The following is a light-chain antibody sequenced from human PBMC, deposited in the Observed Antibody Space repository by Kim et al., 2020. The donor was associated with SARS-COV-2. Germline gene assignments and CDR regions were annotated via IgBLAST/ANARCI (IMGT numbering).Light chain of an antibody. CDR2: DVS. CDR3: SSFTTSNTLL. V-gene: IGLV2-14*03. CDR1: ISDIGAYIY. Sequence: QSALTQPASVSGSPGQLITISCTGTISDIGAYIYVSWYQQHPGKAPRLILYDVSNRPSGFSDRFSGSRSGNTASLTISGLQSEDEADYYCSSFTTSNTLLFGGGTQLTVL. J-gene: IGLJ2*01.